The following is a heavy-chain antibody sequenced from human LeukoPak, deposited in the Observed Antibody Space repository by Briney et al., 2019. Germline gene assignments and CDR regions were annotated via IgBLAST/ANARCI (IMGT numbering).Heavy chain of an antibody. CDR3: ARLQYSSGWFDP. CDR1: GGSFSGYY. D-gene: IGHD6-19*01. CDR2: INHSGST. V-gene: IGHV4-34*01. Sequence: SETLSLTCAVYGGSFSGYYWSWIRQPPGKGLEWIGEINHSGSTNYNPSLKSRVTISVDTSKNQFSLKLSSVTAADTAVYYCARLQYSSGWFDPWGQGTLVTVSS. J-gene: IGHJ5*02.